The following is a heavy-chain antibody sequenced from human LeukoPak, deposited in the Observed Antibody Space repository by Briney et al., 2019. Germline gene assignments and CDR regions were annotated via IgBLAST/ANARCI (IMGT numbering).Heavy chain of an antibody. CDR1: GGSISSGGYS. Sequence: SETLSLTCAGSGGSISSGGYSWSWIRQPPGKGLEWIGYIYHSGSTYYNPSLKSRVTISVDRSKNQFSLKLSSVTAADTAVYYCARTAVYCSSTSCLHFDYWGQGTLVTVSS. J-gene: IGHJ4*02. D-gene: IGHD2-2*01. V-gene: IGHV4-30-2*01. CDR2: IYHSGST. CDR3: ARTAVYCSSTSCLHFDY.